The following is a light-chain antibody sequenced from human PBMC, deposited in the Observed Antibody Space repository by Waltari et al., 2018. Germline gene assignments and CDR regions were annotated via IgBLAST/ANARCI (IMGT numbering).Light chain of an antibody. Sequence: DIVMTQSPDSLAVSLGERATINCKSSQSILYSSNNKNYLVWYQQKPGQPPKLLIDWASTRESGVPDRFSGSGSGTDFTLTISSLQAEDVAVYYCQQYYSTPHTFGQGTKLEIK. CDR1: QSILYSSNNKNY. CDR3: QQYYSTPHT. J-gene: IGKJ2*01. V-gene: IGKV4-1*01. CDR2: WAS.